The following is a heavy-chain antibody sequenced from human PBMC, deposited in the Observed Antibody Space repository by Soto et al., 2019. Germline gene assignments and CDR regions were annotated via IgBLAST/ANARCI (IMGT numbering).Heavy chain of an antibody. CDR3: ARAGTVTTYDAFDI. CDR1: GGSFSGYY. D-gene: IGHD4-17*01. CDR2: INHSGST. V-gene: IGHV4-34*01. J-gene: IGHJ3*02. Sequence: PSETLSLTCAVYGGSFSGYYWTWIRQPPGKGLEWIGEINHSGSTNYNPSLKSRVTISVDTSKDQFSLKLSSVTAADTAVYYCARAGTVTTYDAFDIWGQGTMVTVS.